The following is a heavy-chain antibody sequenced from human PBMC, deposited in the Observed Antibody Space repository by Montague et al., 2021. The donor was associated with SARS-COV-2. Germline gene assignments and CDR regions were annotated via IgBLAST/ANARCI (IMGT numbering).Heavy chain of an antibody. CDR2: ISDSGST. CDR3: ARHYSATLPAVY. J-gene: IGHJ4*02. V-gene: IGHV4-59*08. Sequence: SETLSLTGTVSGGSISSFYWSWFRQPPGKGLEWIGYISDSGSTNYNPSLTSRVTMSVDTSKNQFSLKVNSVTAADTAVYYCARHYSATLPAVYWGQGTLVTVSS. D-gene: IGHD2-15*01. CDR1: GGSISSFY.